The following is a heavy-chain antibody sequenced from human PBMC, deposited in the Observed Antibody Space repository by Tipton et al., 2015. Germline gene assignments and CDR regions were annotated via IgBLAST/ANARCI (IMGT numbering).Heavy chain of an antibody. J-gene: IGHJ4*02. D-gene: IGHD6-6*01. Sequence: LVKPTETLTLTCTFSGFSLSTSGVGVGWIRQPPGKALEWLALIYWIDDKRYSPSLESRLTITKDTSKNQVVLTMTNMDPVDTATYYCAHFSSSSCFDFWGQGTLVTVSS. CDR2: IYWIDDK. V-gene: IGHV2-5*01. CDR1: GFSLSTSGVG. CDR3: AHFSSSSCFDF.